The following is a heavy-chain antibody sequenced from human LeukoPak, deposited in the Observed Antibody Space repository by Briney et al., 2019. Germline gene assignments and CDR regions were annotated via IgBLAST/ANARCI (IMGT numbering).Heavy chain of an antibody. CDR2: IYPSGST. CDR1: GGSISSYY. CDR3: SRGIVATTFDY. Sequence: SETLSLTCTVSGGSISSYYWSWIRQPAGKGLEWIGRIYPSGSTNYNPSLKSRVTMSVDTSKNQFSLKLSSGTAADTAVYYCSRGIVATTFDYWGQGTLVTVSS. D-gene: IGHD5-12*01. J-gene: IGHJ4*02. V-gene: IGHV4-4*07.